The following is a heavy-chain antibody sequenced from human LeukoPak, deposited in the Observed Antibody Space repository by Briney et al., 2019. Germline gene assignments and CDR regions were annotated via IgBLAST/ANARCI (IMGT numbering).Heavy chain of an antibody. D-gene: IGHD2-15*01. CDR3: ASRGYCSGGSCYSGGNWFDP. J-gene: IGHJ5*02. V-gene: IGHV4-39*07. Sequence: PETLSLTCTVSGGSINSSYFWGWIRQPPGKGLEWIGSIYYSGSTYYNPSLKSRVTISVDTSKNQFSLKLSSVTAADTAVYYCASRGYCSGGSCYSGGNWFDPWGQGTLVTVSS. CDR2: IYYSGST. CDR1: GGSINSSYF.